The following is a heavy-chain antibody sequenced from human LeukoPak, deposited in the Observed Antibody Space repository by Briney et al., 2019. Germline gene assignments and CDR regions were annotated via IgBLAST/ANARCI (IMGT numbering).Heavy chain of an antibody. CDR3: AKDQEQWLVPDC. CDR2: ISGSGGST. J-gene: IGHJ4*02. V-gene: IGHV3-23*01. CDR1: GFTFSSYA. Sequence: GGSLRLSCAASGFTFSSYAMGWVRQAPGKGLEWVSDISGSGGSTYYADSVKGRFTISRDNSKNTLYLQMNSLRAEDTAVYYCAKDQEQWLVPDCWGQGTLVTVSS. D-gene: IGHD6-19*01.